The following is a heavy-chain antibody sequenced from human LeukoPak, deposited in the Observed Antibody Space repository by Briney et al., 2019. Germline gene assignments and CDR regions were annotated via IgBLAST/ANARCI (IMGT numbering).Heavy chain of an antibody. CDR2: INPNSGGT. Sequence: ASVKVSCKASGYTFTGYYMHWVRQAPGQGLEWMGWINPNSGGTNYAQKFQGRVTMTRDTSISTAYVELSRLRSDDTAVYYCARDRCSGGSCYSYFDYWGQGTLVTVSS. V-gene: IGHV1-2*02. D-gene: IGHD2-15*01. CDR3: ARDRCSGGSCYSYFDY. CDR1: GYTFTGYY. J-gene: IGHJ4*02.